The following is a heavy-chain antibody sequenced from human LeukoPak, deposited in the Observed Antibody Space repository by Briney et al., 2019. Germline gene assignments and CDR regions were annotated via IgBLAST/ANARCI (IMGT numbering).Heavy chain of an antibody. D-gene: IGHD6-13*01. CDR1: GFTFSGYW. V-gene: IGHV3-48*04. Sequence: PGGSLRLSYAASGFTFSGYWMSWVRQAPGKGLEWVSYITSSGNTIYYANSVKGRFTISRDNAKNSLYLQMNSLRAEDTAVYYCARGPPSWWGQGTLVTVSS. J-gene: IGHJ4*02. CDR3: ARGPPSW. CDR2: ITSSGNTI.